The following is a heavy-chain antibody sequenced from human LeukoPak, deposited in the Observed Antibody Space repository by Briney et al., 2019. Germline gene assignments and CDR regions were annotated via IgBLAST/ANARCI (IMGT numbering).Heavy chain of an antibody. V-gene: IGHV3-23*01. CDR2: ISGSGGST. J-gene: IGHJ5*02. D-gene: IGHD2-2*01. CDR3: AKAHRPIVVVPAGMGLWFDP. CDR1: GFTFRSYA. Sequence: PGGSLRLSRAASGFTFRSYAMSWVRQAPGKGLEWVSAISGSGGSTYYADSVKGRFTISRDNSKNTLYLQKNSLRAEDTAVYYCAKAHRPIVVVPAGMGLWFDPWGQGTLVTVSS.